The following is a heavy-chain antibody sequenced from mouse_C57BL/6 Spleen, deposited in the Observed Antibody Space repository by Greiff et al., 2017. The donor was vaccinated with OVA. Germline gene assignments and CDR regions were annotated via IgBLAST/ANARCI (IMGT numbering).Heavy chain of an antibody. V-gene: IGHV1-72*01. Sequence: QVQLQQSGAELVKPGASVKLSCKASGYTFTSYWMHWVKQRPGRGLEWIGRIDPNSGGTKYNEKFKSKATLTVDKPSSTAYMQLSSLTSEDSAVYYCARGGLVANPYYYAMDYWGQGTSVTVSS. D-gene: IGHD1-1*01. CDR2: IDPNSGGT. CDR3: ARGGLVANPYYYAMDY. CDR1: GYTFTSYW. J-gene: IGHJ4*01.